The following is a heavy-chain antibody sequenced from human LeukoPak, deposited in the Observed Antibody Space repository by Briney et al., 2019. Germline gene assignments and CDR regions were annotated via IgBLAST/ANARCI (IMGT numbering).Heavy chain of an antibody. J-gene: IGHJ4*02. CDR1: GGSISSSSYY. Sequence: SETLSLTCTVSGGSISSSSYYWGWIRQPPGKGLEWIGSIYYSGSTYYNPSLKSRVTISVDTSKNQFSLKLSSVTAADTAVYYCARDGRSDYYYDSSGNFDYWGQGTLVTVSS. CDR2: IYYSGST. D-gene: IGHD3-22*01. V-gene: IGHV4-39*07. CDR3: ARDGRSDYYYDSSGNFDY.